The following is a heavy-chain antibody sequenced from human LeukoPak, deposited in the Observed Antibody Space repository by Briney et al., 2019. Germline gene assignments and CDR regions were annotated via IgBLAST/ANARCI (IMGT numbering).Heavy chain of an antibody. CDR1: GGTFSSYA. V-gene: IGHV1-69*13. CDR2: IIPIFGTA. Sequence: GASVKVSCKASGGTFSSYAISWVRQAPGQGLEWMGGIIPIFGTANYAQKFQGRVTITADESTSTAYMELSSLRSEDTAVYYCARSSYDYVCGSYRWTYDYWGQGTLVTVSS. D-gene: IGHD3-16*02. CDR3: ARSSYDYVCGSYRWTYDY. J-gene: IGHJ4*02.